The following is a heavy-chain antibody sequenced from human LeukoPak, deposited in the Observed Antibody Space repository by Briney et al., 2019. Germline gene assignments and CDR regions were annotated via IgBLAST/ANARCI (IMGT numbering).Heavy chain of an antibody. CDR2: IGIRGDT. Sequence: GGSLRLSCAASGFTFIDYDMHWVRQVIGKGLERVSAIGIRGDTHYSGSVKGRFTISRENAESSLYLQMNSLRAEDTAVYYCARGGIQVSGIDEFDYWGQGTLVAVSS. V-gene: IGHV3-13*01. CDR3: ARGGIQVSGIDEFDY. CDR1: GFTFIDYD. D-gene: IGHD6-19*01. J-gene: IGHJ4*02.